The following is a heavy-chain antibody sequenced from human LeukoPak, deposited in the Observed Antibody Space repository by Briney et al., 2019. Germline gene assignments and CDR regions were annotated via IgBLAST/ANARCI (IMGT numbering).Heavy chain of an antibody. CDR1: GGSISSYY. V-gene: IGHV4-59*06. Sequence: PSETLSLTCTVSGGSISSYYWSWIRQPAGKGLEWIGYIDSETTHYNPSLKSRVTISVDRSKNQFSLRLASVTAADTAVFYCARSGGYCSGGRCYNFDSWGQGTLVTVSS. D-gene: IGHD2-15*01. CDR2: IDSETT. CDR3: ARSGGYCSGGRCYNFDS. J-gene: IGHJ4*02.